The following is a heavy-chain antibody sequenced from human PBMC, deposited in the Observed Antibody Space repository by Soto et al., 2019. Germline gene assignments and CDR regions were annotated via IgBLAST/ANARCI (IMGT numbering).Heavy chain of an antibody. J-gene: IGHJ6*02. CDR1: GFTFSSYA. Sequence: ESGGGLVQPGGSLRLSCAASGFTFSSYAINWVRQAPGKGLEWVSAISGSGSSTYYADSVKGRFTISRDNSKNTLYLQMNSLRAEDTAVYYCAKDLGVNYDFWSGYSIRYYGMDVWGQGTTVTVSS. CDR2: ISGSGSST. CDR3: AKDLGVNYDFWSGYSIRYYGMDV. D-gene: IGHD3-3*01. V-gene: IGHV3-23*01.